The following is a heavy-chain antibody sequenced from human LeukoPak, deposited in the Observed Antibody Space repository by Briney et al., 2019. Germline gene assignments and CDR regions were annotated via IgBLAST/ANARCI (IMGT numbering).Heavy chain of an antibody. CDR3: ARVYGKVKPPTSDGFWNGYYDF. J-gene: IGHJ4*02. V-gene: IGHV1-46*01. CDR1: GYTFIGNY. Sequence: GASVTISCKAFGYTFIGNYIHWVRQAPGQGLEWLGMINPSGGRTSYAQEFQGRVTVTMDMSASTVYMELSSLTSDDTAAYYCARVYGKVKPPTSDGFWNGYYDFWGQGSLVTVSS. CDR2: INPSGGRT. D-gene: IGHD3-3*01.